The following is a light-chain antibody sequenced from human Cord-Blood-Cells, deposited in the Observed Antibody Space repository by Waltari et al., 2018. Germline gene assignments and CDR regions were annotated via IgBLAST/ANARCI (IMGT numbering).Light chain of an antibody. CDR3: SSYTSSSTPVV. V-gene: IGLV2-14*01. Sequence: QSALTQPASVSGSPGQSITIPCTGTSSDVGGYNYVSWYQQHPGKAPKLMIYDVSNLPSWVSNRFSGSKSANTASLTISGLQAEDEADYYCSSYTSSSTPVVFGGGTKLTVL. CDR2: DVS. J-gene: IGLJ2*01. CDR1: SSDVGGYNY.